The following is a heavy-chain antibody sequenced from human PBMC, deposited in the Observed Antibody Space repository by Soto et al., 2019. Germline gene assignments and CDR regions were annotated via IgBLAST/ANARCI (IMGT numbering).Heavy chain of an antibody. CDR2: IYHSGST. J-gene: IGHJ5*02. V-gene: IGHV4-4*02. Sequence: SETLSLTCAVSSGYISSSNWWSWGRPPPGEGREWIGEIYHSGSTNYNPSLKSRVTISVDKSKNQFSLKLSSVTAADTAVYYCARVHYDFWSGYYSPDNWFDPWGQGTLVTVSS. CDR3: ARVHYDFWSGYYSPDNWFDP. D-gene: IGHD3-3*01. CDR1: SGYISSSNW.